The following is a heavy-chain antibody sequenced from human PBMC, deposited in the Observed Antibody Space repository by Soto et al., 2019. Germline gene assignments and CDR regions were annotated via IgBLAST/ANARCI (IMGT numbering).Heavy chain of an antibody. J-gene: IGHJ3*02. CDR2: IIPIFGTA. CDR3: ASESPGSGWYSDAFDI. CDR1: GGTFSSYA. D-gene: IGHD6-19*01. Sequence: SVKVSCKASGGTFSSYAISWVRQAPGQGLEWMGGIIPIFGTANYAQKFQGRVTITADESTSTAYMELSSLRSEDTAVYYCASESPGSGWYSDAFDIWGQGTMVTVSS. V-gene: IGHV1-69*13.